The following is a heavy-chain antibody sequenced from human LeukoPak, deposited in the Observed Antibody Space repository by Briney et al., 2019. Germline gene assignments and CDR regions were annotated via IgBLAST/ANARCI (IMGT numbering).Heavy chain of an antibody. V-gene: IGHV3-74*01. J-gene: IGHJ4*02. CDR2: IKTGGSRT. D-gene: IGHD6-13*01. Sequence: GGSLRLSCAASGFTFSNAWMSWVRQAPGKGLVWVSRIKTGGSRTNYADSVKGRFTISRDNAKNTVYLEMNSLRSEDTAVYYCARAIGSSWGKVDYWGQGTLVTVSS. CDR3: ARAIGSSWGKVDY. CDR1: GFTFSNAW.